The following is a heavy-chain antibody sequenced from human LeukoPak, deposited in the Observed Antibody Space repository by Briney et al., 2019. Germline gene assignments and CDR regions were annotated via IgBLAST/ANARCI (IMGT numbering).Heavy chain of an antibody. CDR3: ARGDLYCSGGSCYSTVTYNWFDP. Sequence: GGSLRLSCAASGFTLSSSWMSWVRQAPGKGLQWVANIKEDESEKDYVDSVKGRFTISRDNAKNPLDLQMNSLRAEDTAVYYCARGDLYCSGGSCYSTVTYNWFDPWGQGTLVTVSS. V-gene: IGHV3-7*03. J-gene: IGHJ5*02. D-gene: IGHD2-15*01. CDR1: GFTLSSSW. CDR2: IKEDESEK.